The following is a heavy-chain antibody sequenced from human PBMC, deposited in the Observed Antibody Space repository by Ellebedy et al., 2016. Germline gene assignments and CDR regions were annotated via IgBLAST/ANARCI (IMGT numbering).Heavy chain of an antibody. J-gene: IGHJ5*02. V-gene: IGHV4-4*07. CDR2: IYTSGST. D-gene: IGHD3-22*01. Sequence: SETLSLXXTVSGGSISSYYWSWIRQPAGKGLEWIGRIYTSGSTNYNPSLKSRVTMSVDTSKNQFSLKLSSVTAADTAVYYCARDNSLGYDSSGYYWFDPWGQGTLVTVSS. CDR1: GGSISSYY. CDR3: ARDNSLGYDSSGYYWFDP.